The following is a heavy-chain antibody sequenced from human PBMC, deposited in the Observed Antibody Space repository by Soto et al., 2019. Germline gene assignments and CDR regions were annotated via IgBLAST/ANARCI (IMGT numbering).Heavy chain of an antibody. Sequence: GESLKISCKGSGYTFTDYWIGWVRQLPGKGLEWMGIIYPGDSDTRYSPSFQGHVTITVDKSTSTAYLQWNTLKASDTAMYYCATSRGSGSYRGEPYYYYGMDVWGQGTTVTVSS. V-gene: IGHV5-51*01. CDR1: GYTFTDYW. CDR3: ATSRGSGSYRGEPYYYYGMDV. J-gene: IGHJ6*02. CDR2: IYPGDSDT. D-gene: IGHD3-10*01.